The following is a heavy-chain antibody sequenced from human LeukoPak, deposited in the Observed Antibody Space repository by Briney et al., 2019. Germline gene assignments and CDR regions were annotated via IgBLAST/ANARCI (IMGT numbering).Heavy chain of an antibody. CDR1: GFTVRSYY. V-gene: IGHV3-66*02. J-gene: IGHJ4*02. CDR3: ARSPYSSGWYYFDY. D-gene: IGHD6-19*01. Sequence: GGSLRLSCAASGFTVRSYYMSWVRQAPGKGLEWVSVIYSGGSTYYADSVKGRFTISRDNSKNTLYLQMNSLRAEDTAVYYCARSPYSSGWYYFDYWGQGTLVTVSS. CDR2: IYSGGST.